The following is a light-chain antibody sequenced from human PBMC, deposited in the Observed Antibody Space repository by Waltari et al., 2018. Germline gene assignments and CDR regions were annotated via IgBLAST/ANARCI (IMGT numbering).Light chain of an antibody. Sequence: QSALTQPRSVSGSPGQSVTISCTGTSSDVGGYNYVSWYQHHPGKAPKCMIYDVTRRPPGVPDRVAGSKSGNTASLTISGLQAEDEADYYCGSYAGSYSWVFGGGTKVTVL. V-gene: IGLV2-11*01. CDR2: DVT. CDR1: SSDVGGYNY. CDR3: GSYAGSYSWV. J-gene: IGLJ3*02.